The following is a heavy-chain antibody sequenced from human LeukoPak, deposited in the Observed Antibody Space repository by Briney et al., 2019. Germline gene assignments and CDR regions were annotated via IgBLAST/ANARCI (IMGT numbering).Heavy chain of an antibody. J-gene: IGHJ4*02. CDR2: IRLSGGST. V-gene: IGHV1-46*01. CDR1: GYPFITHY. D-gene: IGHD1-7*01. CDR3: ARGGTPRGYFDY. Sequence: GASVKVSCKPSGYPFITHYIHWVRQAPGQGPEWMGIIRLSGGSTSYAQKFQGRVTMTRDTSTSTVYMELSSLRSEDTAVYSCARGGTPRGYFDYWGQGTLVTVSS.